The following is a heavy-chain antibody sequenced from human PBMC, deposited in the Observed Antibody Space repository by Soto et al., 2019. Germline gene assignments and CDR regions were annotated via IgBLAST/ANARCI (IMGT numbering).Heavy chain of an antibody. Sequence: PSETLSLTCTVSGDSVSNGYFYWSWIRQPPGKGLEWIGNIYYSGSTTYNPSLKSRVTISLDKSKNQFSLKLISVTAADTAVYYCARHFVAVVIKGWGYWGQGTLVTVSS. CDR3: ARHFVAVVIKGWGY. D-gene: IGHD3-22*01. V-gene: IGHV4-61*01. J-gene: IGHJ4*02. CDR2: IYYSGST. CDR1: GDSVSNGYFY.